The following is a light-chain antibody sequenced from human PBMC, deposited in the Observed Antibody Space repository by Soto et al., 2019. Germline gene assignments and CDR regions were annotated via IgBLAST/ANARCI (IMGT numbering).Light chain of an antibody. J-gene: IGLJ1*01. CDR3: CSYAGTVAYV. V-gene: IGLV2-23*02. Sequence: QCVLTQPASVSGSPGQSITISCAGSSSDVGNYNLVSWYQQHPGKAPKLMISEVNKRPSGVSNRFSGSKSGNTASLTISGLQAEDEADYYCCSYAGTVAYVFGTGTKVTVL. CDR1: SSDVGNYNL. CDR2: EVN.